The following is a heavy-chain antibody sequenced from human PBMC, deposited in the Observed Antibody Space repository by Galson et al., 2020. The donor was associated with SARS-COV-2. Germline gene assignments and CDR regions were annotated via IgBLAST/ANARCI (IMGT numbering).Heavy chain of an antibody. J-gene: IGHJ6*02. D-gene: IGHD1-26*01. CDR1: GFTFSSYW. CDR2: IKQDGSEK. CDR3: ARDWVVGATFYYYYGMDV. V-gene: IGHV3-7*01. Sequence: GESLKISCAASGFTFSSYWMSWVRQAPGKGLEWVANIKQDGSEKYYVDSVKGRFTISRDNAKNSLYLQMNSLRAEDTAVYYCARDWVVGATFYYYYGMDVWGQGTTVTVSS.